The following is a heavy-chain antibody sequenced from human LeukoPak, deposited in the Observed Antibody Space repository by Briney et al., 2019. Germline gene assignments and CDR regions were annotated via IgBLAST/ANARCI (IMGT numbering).Heavy chain of an antibody. J-gene: IGHJ4*02. CDR1: GDSISNHY. D-gene: IGHD3-10*01. V-gene: IGHV4-59*11. CDR2: ISYNGST. CDR3: ARDSYYGSASSHLDY. Sequence: SETLSPTCTVSGDSISNHYWSWIRQSPGMGLEWIGYISYNGSTSYNPSLRSRVTISGDTSTNHFSLKLSSVTAADTALYYCARDSYYGSASSHLDYWGQGTLVTVSS.